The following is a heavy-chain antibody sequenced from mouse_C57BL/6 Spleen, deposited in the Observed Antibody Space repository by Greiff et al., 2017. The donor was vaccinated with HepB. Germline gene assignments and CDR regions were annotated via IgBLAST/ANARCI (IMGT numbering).Heavy chain of an antibody. V-gene: IGHV10-1*01. Sequence: EVKLMESGGGLVQPKGSLKLSCAASGFSFNTYAMNWVRQAPGKGLEWVARIRSKSNNYATYYADSVKDRFTISRDDSESMLYLQMNNLKTEDTAMYYCVRREGFLDVWGTGTTVTVSS. J-gene: IGHJ1*03. CDR3: VRREGFLDV. CDR1: GFSFNTYA. CDR2: IRSKSNNYAT. D-gene: IGHD3-3*01.